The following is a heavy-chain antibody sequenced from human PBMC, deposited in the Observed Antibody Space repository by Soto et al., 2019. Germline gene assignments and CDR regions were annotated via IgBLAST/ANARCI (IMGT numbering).Heavy chain of an antibody. CDR2: ISYDGSNK. J-gene: IGHJ6*02. CDR3: ARDHGVVGATRLYGYYYGMDV. D-gene: IGHD1-26*01. Sequence: GGSLRLSCAASGFTFSSYAMHWVRQAPGKGLEWVAVISYDGSNKYYADSVKGRFTISRDNSKNTLYLQMDSLRAEDTAVYYCARDHGVVGATRLYGYYYGMDVWGQGTTVTVSS. V-gene: IGHV3-30-3*01. CDR1: GFTFSSYA.